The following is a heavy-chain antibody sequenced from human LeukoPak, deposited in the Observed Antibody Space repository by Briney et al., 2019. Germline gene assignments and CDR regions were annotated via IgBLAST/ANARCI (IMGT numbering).Heavy chain of an antibody. CDR1: GGSISSSSYY. Sequence: KPSETLSLTCSVSGGSISSSSYYWGWIRQPPGKGLEWIGSIYYSGNTYYNPSLESRVTLSLDTSKNQFSLKLSSVTAADTAVYYCARDPYYDILTGDYMEFTRGYFDYWGQGTLVTVSS. CDR2: IYYSGNT. J-gene: IGHJ4*02. D-gene: IGHD3-9*01. CDR3: ARDPYYDILTGDYMEFTRGYFDY. V-gene: IGHV4-39*07.